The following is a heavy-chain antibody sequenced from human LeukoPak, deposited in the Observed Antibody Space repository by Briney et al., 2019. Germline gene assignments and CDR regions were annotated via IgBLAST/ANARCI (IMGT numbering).Heavy chain of an antibody. V-gene: IGHV3-30*01. CDR1: GFTFSSYA. CDR2: ISSGGVYD. J-gene: IGHJ4*02. CDR3: ARDSTYYYDSGSSGPHYFDN. D-gene: IGHD3-10*01. Sequence: GTSLRLSCAASGFTFSSYAMHWVRQAPGKGLEWVSIISSGGVYDYYADSVKGRFTISRDNSKNTLYLQLNSLTTEDTAVYYCARDSTYYYDSGSSGPHYFDNWGQGTLVTVSS.